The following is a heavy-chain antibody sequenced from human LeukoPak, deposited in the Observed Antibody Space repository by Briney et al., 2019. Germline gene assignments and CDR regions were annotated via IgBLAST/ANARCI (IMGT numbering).Heavy chain of an antibody. CDR2: VNLQGST. CDR1: GGSISGTNW. V-gene: IGHV4-4*02. CDR3: AREGGPYRPLDY. Sequence: PSETLSLTCGVSGGSISGTNWWSWVRQPPGQGLEWIGEVNLQGSTNYNPSLMGRVAISVDESENHISLQLTSVTAADTAVYYCAREGGPYRPLDYSGQGTLVTVSS. J-gene: IGHJ4*02.